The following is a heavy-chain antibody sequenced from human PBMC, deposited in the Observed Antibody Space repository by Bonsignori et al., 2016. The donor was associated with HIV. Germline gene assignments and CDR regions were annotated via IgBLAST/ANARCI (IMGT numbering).Heavy chain of an antibody. J-gene: IGHJ4*02. D-gene: IGHD6-6*01. Sequence: WIRQPPGKGLEWVAYIDSGHNTVYYADSVKGRFTISRDNAKNSLFLQMNSLRAEDTAVYYCARDAAVDSSSPYFDYWGQGTLVTVSS. V-gene: IGHV3-48*03. CDR3: ARDAAVDSSSPYFDY. CDR2: IDSGHNTV.